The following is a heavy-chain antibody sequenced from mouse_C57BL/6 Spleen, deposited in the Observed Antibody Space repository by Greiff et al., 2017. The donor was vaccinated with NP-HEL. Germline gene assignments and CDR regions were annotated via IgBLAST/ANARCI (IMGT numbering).Heavy chain of an antibody. V-gene: IGHV1-19*01. Sequence: VQLQQSGPVLVKPGASVKMSCKASGYTFTDYYMNWVKQSHGKSLEWIGVINPYNGGTSYNQKFKGKATLTVDKSSSTAYMELNSLTSEDSAVYYCARLRAAQAGHYYAMDYWGQGTSVTVSS. CDR1: GYTFTDYY. J-gene: IGHJ4*01. CDR3: ARLRAAQAGHYYAMDY. CDR2: INPYNGGT. D-gene: IGHD3-2*02.